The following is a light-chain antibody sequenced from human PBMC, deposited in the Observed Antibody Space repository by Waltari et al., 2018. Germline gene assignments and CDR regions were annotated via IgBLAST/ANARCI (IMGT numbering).Light chain of an antibody. CDR2: EGS. CDR3: CSYAGSSIFVV. J-gene: IGLJ2*01. CDR1: SRDNGSCNL. V-gene: IGLV2-23*03. Sequence: QSALTQPASAAGSPGQSVTISCSGTSRDNGSCNLVSWYQQHPGKAPKLLIYEGSKRPSGVSNRFSGSKSGNTASLTISGLQTEDEADYYCCSYAGSSIFVVFGGGTKLTVL.